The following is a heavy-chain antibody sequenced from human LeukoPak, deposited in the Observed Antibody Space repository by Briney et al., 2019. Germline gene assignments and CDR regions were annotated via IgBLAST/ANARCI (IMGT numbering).Heavy chain of an antibody. V-gene: IGHV3-23*01. CDR3: TKGSAVTTRYFDY. CDR2: VSGSGGST. D-gene: IGHD4-11*01. J-gene: IGHJ4*02. CDR1: GFTFSSYA. Sequence: GRSLRLSCAASGFTFSSYAMSWVRQAPGKGLEWVSGVSGSGGSTYYADSMKGRFTISRDNSKNTVYLQMNSLRAEDTAVYYCTKGSAVTTRYFDYWGQGTLVTVSS.